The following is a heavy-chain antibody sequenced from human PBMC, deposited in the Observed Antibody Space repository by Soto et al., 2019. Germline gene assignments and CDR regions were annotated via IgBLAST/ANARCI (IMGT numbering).Heavy chain of an antibody. CDR1: GGSISSGDYY. D-gene: IGHD3-10*01. CDR3: DRGTLYPGANWFGP. J-gene: IGHJ5*02. V-gene: IGHV4-30-4*01. CDR2: IYYSGST. Sequence: QVQLQESGPGLVKPSQTLSLTCTVSGGSISSGDYYWSWIRQPPGKGLEWIGDIYYSGSTYYNPSLKSRVAISVDTSKNQFSLKLSSVTAADTAVYYCDRGTLYPGANWFGPWGQGTLVTVSS.